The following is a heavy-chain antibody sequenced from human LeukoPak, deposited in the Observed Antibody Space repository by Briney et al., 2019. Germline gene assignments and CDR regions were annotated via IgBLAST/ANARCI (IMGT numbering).Heavy chain of an antibody. CDR2: TYYRSKWYN. J-gene: IGHJ3*02. D-gene: IGHD1-7*01. Sequence: SQTLSLTCALSGDSVSSNSAASNWIRHSPSRGLEWLGRTYYRSKWYNDYAVSVKSRITINPDTSKNQFSLQLNSVTPEDTAVYYCARSITGTTWPHGAFDIWGQGTMVTVSS. CDR1: GDSVSSNSAA. CDR3: ARSITGTTWPHGAFDI. V-gene: IGHV6-1*01.